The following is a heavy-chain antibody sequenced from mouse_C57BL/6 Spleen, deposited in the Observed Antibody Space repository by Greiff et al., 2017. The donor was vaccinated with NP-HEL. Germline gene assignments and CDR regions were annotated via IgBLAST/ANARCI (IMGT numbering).Heavy chain of an antibody. Sequence: VQLQQPGAELVKPGASVKLSCKASGYTFTSYWMHWVKQRPGQGLEWIGMIHPNSGSTNYNEKFKSKATLTVDKSSSTAYMQLSSLTSEDSAVYYCARGATMVPYYAMDYWGQGTSVTVSS. D-gene: IGHD2-1*01. J-gene: IGHJ4*01. CDR2: IHPNSGST. CDR3: ARGATMVPYYAMDY. CDR1: GYTFTSYW. V-gene: IGHV1-64*01.